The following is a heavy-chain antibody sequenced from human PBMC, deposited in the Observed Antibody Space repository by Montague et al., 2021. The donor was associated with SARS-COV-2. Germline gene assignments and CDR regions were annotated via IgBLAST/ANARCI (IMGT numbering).Heavy chain of an antibody. CDR1: GGSITGFS. Sequence: SETLSLTCAVSGGSITGFSWSWVRQPAGKGLEWIGRVTTSGTTNYSPSLRSRVTMSVDTSKNQFPLNLNSVTAADTAIYYCARTPTRPLSLDSWGQGTPVTVSS. D-gene: IGHD6-6*01. CDR3: ARTPTRPLSLDS. J-gene: IGHJ4*02. V-gene: IGHV4-4*07. CDR2: VTTSGTT.